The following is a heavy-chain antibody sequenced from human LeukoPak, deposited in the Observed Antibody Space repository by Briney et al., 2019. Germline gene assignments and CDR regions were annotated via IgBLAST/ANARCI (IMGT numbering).Heavy chain of an antibody. CDR3: ARTQGDDSIQLWSFDY. V-gene: IGHV1-69*05. CDR1: GGTFNGYA. J-gene: IGHJ4*02. CDR2: IIPIFGTA. Sequence: SVKVSCKASGGTFNGYAINWVRQAPGQGLEWMGRIIPIFGTADYAQKFQGRVTITTDTSTAYMELSSLRSEDTAVYYCARTQGDDSIQLWSFDYWGQGTLVTASS. D-gene: IGHD5-18*01.